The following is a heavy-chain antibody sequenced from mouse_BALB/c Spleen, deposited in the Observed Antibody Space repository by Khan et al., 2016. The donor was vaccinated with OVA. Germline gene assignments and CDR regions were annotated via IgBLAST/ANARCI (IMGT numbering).Heavy chain of an antibody. V-gene: IGHV2-9*02. Sequence: QVQLQQSGPGLVAPSQSLSITCTVSGFSLTSYGVHWVRQPPGKGLEWLGIIWAGGSTNYYSALMSRRSISKDNSTSQVFLKMNSLQTDDTAMYYYARDTTATPYWGQGTLITVSA. J-gene: IGHJ3*01. D-gene: IGHD1-2*01. CDR3: ARDTTATPY. CDR2: IWAGGST. CDR1: GFSLTSYG.